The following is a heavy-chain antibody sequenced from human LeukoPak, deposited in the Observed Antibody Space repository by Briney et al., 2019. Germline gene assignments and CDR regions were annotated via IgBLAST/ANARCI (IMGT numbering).Heavy chain of an antibody. V-gene: IGHV4-31*03. D-gene: IGHD1/OR15-1a*01. CDR3: ARNRVSGYFDY. CDR1: GGSISSGGYY. CDR2: IYYSGST. Sequence: SQTLSLTCTVSGGSISSGGYYWSWVRQHPGKGLEWIGYIYYSGSTYYNPSLKSRVTISVDTSKNQFSLKLSSVTAADTAVYYCARNRVSGYFDYWGQGTLVTVSS. J-gene: IGHJ4*02.